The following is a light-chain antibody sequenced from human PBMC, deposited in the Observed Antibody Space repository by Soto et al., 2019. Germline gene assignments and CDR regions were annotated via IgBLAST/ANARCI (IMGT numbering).Light chain of an antibody. CDR3: QHYNSYPPMYT. Sequence: DIQMTQSPSTLSASVGDRVTITCRASQTIGSLLAWYQQKAGRAPKLLIYKASTLESGVPSRFSGSRSGTEFPLTISSLQPDDFATCYCQHYNSYPPMYTFGQGTKLEI. V-gene: IGKV1-5*03. CDR2: KAS. CDR1: QTIGSL. J-gene: IGKJ2*01.